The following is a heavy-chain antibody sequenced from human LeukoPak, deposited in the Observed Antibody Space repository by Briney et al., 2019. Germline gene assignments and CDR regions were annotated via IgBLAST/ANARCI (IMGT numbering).Heavy chain of an antibody. J-gene: IGHJ3*02. V-gene: IGHV3-7*01. CDR1: GFSFGSYS. CDR3: ARDRRVGGWGGAFDM. D-gene: IGHD2-21*01. CDR2: IKQDGSEK. Sequence: GGSLRLSCAASGFSFGSYSMNWVRQAPGKGLEYVANIKQDGSEKYYVDSMKGRFTISRDNAKNSLYLQIDSLRAEDTAVYYCARDRRVGGWGGAFDMWGHGTQVTVSS.